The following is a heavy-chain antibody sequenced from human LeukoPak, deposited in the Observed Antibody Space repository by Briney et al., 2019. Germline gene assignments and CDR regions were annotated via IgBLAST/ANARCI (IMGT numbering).Heavy chain of an antibody. Sequence: PGGSLKLSCAASGFTFSGSAMHWVRQASGKGLEWVGRIRSKANSYATAYAASVKGRFTISRDDSKNTAYLQMNSLKTEDTAVYYCTRPYYDILTGLAFDIWGQGTMVTVSS. CDR3: TRPYYDILTGLAFDI. CDR2: IRSKANSYAT. V-gene: IGHV3-73*01. CDR1: GFTFSGSA. J-gene: IGHJ3*02. D-gene: IGHD3-9*01.